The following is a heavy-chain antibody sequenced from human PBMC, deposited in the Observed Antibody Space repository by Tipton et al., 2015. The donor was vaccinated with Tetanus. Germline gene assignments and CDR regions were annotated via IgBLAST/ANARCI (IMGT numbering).Heavy chain of an antibody. V-gene: IGHV4-34*01. J-gene: IGHJ5*02. Sequence: LACEVSGGSSSSFYWSWIRQPPGGGLEWIGESNQRGTTYNPSLNRRATISVDSSATQFSLIITSMTAADAAVYYCAVLPKHWQAPRGAPWGQGILVTVSS. D-gene: IGHD1-1*01. CDR3: AVLPKHWQAPRGAP. CDR2: SNQRGT. CDR1: GGSSSSFY.